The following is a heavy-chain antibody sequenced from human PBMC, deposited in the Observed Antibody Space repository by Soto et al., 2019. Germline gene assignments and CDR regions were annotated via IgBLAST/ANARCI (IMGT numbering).Heavy chain of an antibody. D-gene: IGHD2-15*01. CDR2: IYYSGST. CDR3: AREDCSGGSCIADY. V-gene: IGHV4-31*03. J-gene: IGHJ4*02. CDR1: GGSISSGGYY. Sequence: TLSLTCTVSGGSISSGGYYWSWIRHHPGKGLEWIGYIYYSGSTYYNPSLKSRVTISVDTSKNQFSLKLSSVTAADTAVYYCAREDCSGGSCIADYWGQGTLVTVSS.